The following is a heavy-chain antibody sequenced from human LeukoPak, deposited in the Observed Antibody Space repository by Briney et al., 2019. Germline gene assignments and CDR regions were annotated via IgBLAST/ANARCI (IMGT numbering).Heavy chain of an antibody. J-gene: IGHJ4*02. CDR2: ISGSGGST. D-gene: IGHD3-22*01. CDR1: GFTFSSYA. Sequence: GGSLRLSCAASGFTFSSYAMSWVRQAPGKGLEWVSAISGSGGSTYYADSVKGRFTISRDNSKNTLYLQMNSLRAEDTAVYYCAKIKSLYYDSSGYQDYWGQGTLVTVFS. CDR3: AKIKSLYYDSSGYQDY. V-gene: IGHV3-23*01.